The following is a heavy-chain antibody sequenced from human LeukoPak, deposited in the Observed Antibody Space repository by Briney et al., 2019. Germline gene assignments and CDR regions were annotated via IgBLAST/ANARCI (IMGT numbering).Heavy chain of an antibody. CDR3: ALSTPYSGYDGVDY. Sequence: PGGSLRLSCAAFGFTFSNYWMHWVRQAPGKGLVWVSRIYNDGSSTSYADSVKGRFTISRDNAKSTLYLQMNSLRAEDTAVYYCALSTPYSGYDGVDYWGQGTLVTVSS. J-gene: IGHJ4*02. CDR2: IYNDGSST. D-gene: IGHD5-12*01. CDR1: GFTFSNYW. V-gene: IGHV3-74*01.